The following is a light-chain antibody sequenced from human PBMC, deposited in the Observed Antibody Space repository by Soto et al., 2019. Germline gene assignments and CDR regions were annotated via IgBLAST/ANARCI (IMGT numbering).Light chain of an antibody. CDR3: QQSYIAPLT. CDR1: QDISNH. V-gene: IGKV1-39*01. J-gene: IGKJ4*01. Sequence: DIQMTQSPSSLSASVGDRVTITCQASQDISNHLNWYQQKPGEAPKLLIYAASTLQSGVPSRFSGSGSGTDFTLTISSLQPEDFATYYCQQSYIAPLTFGGRTKVDI. CDR2: AAS.